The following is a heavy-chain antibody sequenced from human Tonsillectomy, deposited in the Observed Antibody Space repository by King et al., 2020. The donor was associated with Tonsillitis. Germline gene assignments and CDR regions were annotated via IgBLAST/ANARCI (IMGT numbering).Heavy chain of an antibody. CDR2: LSGTGVST. CDR1: GFTFSSYA. CDR3: AKEAVAVTVFGDWFDP. Sequence: VQLVESGGGLVQPGGSLRLSCAASGFTFSSYAMTWVRQAPGKGLEWVSSLSGTGVSTYYVDSVKGRFTISRDNSKNTLYLQMSSLKAEDTAVYYCAKEAVAVTVFGDWFDPWGQGTLVTVSS. J-gene: IGHJ5*02. V-gene: IGHV3-23*04. D-gene: IGHD3-10*02.